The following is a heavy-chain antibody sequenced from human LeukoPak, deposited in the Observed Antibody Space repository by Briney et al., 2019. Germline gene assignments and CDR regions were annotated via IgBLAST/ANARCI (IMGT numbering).Heavy chain of an antibody. D-gene: IGHD3-22*01. CDR3: ARDDDSSGYYLAGDY. Sequence: SETLSLTCTVSGGSISSSSYYWGWIRQPPGKGLEWIGSIYYSGSTYYNPSLKSRVTISVDTSKNQFSLKLSSVTAADTAVYYCARDDDSSGYYLAGDYWGQGTLVTVSS. CDR1: GGSISSSSYY. CDR2: IYYSGST. V-gene: IGHV4-39*02. J-gene: IGHJ4*02.